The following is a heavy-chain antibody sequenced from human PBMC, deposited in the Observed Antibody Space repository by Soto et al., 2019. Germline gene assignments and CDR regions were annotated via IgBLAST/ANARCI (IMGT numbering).Heavy chain of an antibody. Sequence: QVQLVESGGGVVQPGRSLRLSCAASGFTFRSYGMHWVRQAPGKGLEWVAVISYDGSNKYLGDFVKGRFSISRDNSKNTLYLQMSSLRDEDTAVYYCAKDLEPAMTTVTTWAFDIWGQGTMVTVSS. CDR3: AKDLEPAMTTVTTWAFDI. D-gene: IGHD4-17*01. V-gene: IGHV3-30*18. CDR2: ISYDGSNK. J-gene: IGHJ3*02. CDR1: GFTFRSYG.